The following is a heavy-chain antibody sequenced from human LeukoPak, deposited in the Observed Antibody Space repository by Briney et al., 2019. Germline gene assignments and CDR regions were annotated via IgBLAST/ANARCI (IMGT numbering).Heavy chain of an antibody. D-gene: IGHD3-10*01. V-gene: IGHV4-4*02. CDR1: PAATTSNL. Sequence: SGTLSLTCTVSPAATTSNLWSGVRQPPGKGLEWIGEMHRSGRTNYNPSLQSRLTISIERSKNQIALELSSVTATDTAVYYGAREYGSGSRPNCFDPWGQGTLVTVSS. CDR3: AREYGSGSRPNCFDP. J-gene: IGHJ5*02. CDR2: MHRSGRT.